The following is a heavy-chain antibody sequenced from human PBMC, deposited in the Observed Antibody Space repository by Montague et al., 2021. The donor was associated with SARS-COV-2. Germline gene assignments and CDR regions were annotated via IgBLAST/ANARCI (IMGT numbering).Heavy chain of an antibody. Sequence: SETLSLTCAVSGGSISTYYWSWIRQPPGKGLEWIGYIYYSGTANYNPSLKSRDTISVDTSKNQFSLKVRSVTAADTAVYYCARLVGGRGTRFDPWGQGTLVTVSS. V-gene: IGHV4-59*08. D-gene: IGHD1-14*01. CDR3: ARLVGGRGTRFDP. J-gene: IGHJ5*02. CDR1: GGSISTYY. CDR2: IYYSGTA.